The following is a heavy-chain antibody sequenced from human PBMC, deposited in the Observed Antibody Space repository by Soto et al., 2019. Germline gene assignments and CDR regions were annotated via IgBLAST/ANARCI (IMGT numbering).Heavy chain of an antibody. Sequence: TLSPTCTVSGGSISSSSYYWGWIRQPPGKGLEWIGSIYYSGSTYYNPSLKSRVTISVDTSKNQFSLKLSSVTAADTAVYYCARRPEPRSAPFDYWGQGTLVTVSS. CDR3: ARRPEPRSAPFDY. V-gene: IGHV4-39*01. CDR2: IYYSGST. CDR1: GGSISSSSYY. J-gene: IGHJ4*02.